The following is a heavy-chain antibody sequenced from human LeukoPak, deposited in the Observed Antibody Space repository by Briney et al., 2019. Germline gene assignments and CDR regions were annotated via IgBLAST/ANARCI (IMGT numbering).Heavy chain of an antibody. CDR2: IYSGGST. J-gene: IGHJ4*02. V-gene: IGHV3-53*01. D-gene: IGHD6-13*01. CDR1: GFTVSSNH. Sequence: GGSLRLSCAASGFTVSSNHMSWVRQAPGKGLEWVSVIYSGGSTYYADSVKGRFTISRDNSKNTQYLQMNSLRAEDTAVYYCASHSSSWYGFDYWGQGTLVTVSS. CDR3: ASHSSSWYGFDY.